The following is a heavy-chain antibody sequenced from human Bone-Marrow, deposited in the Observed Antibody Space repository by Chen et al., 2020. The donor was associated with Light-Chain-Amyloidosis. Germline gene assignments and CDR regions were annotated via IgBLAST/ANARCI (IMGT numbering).Heavy chain of an antibody. D-gene: IGHD2-15*01. J-gene: IGHJ4*02. CDR1: GGSISINSYY. CDR3: ARMFGFCSGGSCYSAYFDY. Sequence: QLQLQESGPGLVRPSETLSLTCPVSGGSISINSYYWGLIRQPLGKGLEWIGSMSYSGSTYYSPSLKCRVTISVDTPKNQFSLRLNSVTAADTALYYCARMFGFCSGGSCYSAYFDYWGQGALVTVSS. CDR2: MSYSGST. V-gene: IGHV4-39*01.